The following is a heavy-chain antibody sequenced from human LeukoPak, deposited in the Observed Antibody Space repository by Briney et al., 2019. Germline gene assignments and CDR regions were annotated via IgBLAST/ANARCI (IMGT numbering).Heavy chain of an antibody. CDR1: GGSISSGDYY. V-gene: IGHV4-30-4*01. CDR2: IYYSGNT. Sequence: SQTLSLTCTVSGGSISSGDYYWSWIRQPPGKGLEWIGYIYYSGNTNYNPSLKSRVAISLATSKNQFSLTLSSVTAADTAVYYCARHFDAFDIWGPGTMVTVSS. CDR3: ARHFDAFDI. D-gene: IGHD3-3*02. J-gene: IGHJ3*02.